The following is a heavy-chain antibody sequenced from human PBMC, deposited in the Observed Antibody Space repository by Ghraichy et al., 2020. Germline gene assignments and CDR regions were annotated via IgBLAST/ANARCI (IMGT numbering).Heavy chain of an antibody. Sequence: GGSLRLSCAASGFPFLTYAINWVRQTPDKGLEWVSTIDSRGGNTHYADSVKGRFTISRDISRSTVFLQMTNLRPEDTAIYYCAKDLYSSYMYMDVWGNGTTVTVSS. V-gene: IGHV3-23*01. J-gene: IGHJ6*03. CDR3: AKDLYSSYMYMDV. D-gene: IGHD1-26*01. CDR2: IDSRGGNT. CDR1: GFPFLTYA.